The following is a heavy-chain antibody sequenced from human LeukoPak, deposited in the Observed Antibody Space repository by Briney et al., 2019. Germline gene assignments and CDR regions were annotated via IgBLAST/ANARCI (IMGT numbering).Heavy chain of an antibody. V-gene: IGHV3-23*01. Sequence: GGSLRLSCAASGFTFSSYAMSWVRQAPGKGLEWVSAISGSGGSTYYADSVKGRFTISRDNSKNTLYLQMNSLRAEDTAVYYCAKSPPPILSSGWYLDYYYYMDVWGKGTTVTVSS. J-gene: IGHJ6*03. CDR2: ISGSGGST. CDR1: GFTFSSYA. D-gene: IGHD6-19*01. CDR3: AKSPPPILSSGWYLDYYYYMDV.